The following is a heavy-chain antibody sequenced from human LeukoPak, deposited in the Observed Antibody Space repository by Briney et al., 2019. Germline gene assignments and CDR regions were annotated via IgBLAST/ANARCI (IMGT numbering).Heavy chain of an antibody. Sequence: PSETLSLTCAVYGESFSGYYWSWIRQPPGKGLEWIGEINHSGSTNYNPSLKSRVTISVDTSKNQFSLKLSSVTAADTAVYYCARVLGVGVRFLEFDAFDIWGQGTMVTVSS. CDR2: INHSGST. CDR1: GESFSGYY. D-gene: IGHD3-3*01. CDR3: ARVLGVGVRFLEFDAFDI. V-gene: IGHV4-34*01. J-gene: IGHJ3*02.